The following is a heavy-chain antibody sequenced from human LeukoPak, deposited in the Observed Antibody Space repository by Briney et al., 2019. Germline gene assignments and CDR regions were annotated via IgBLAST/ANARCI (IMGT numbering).Heavy chain of an antibody. J-gene: IGHJ4*02. D-gene: IGHD3-9*01. CDR1: GFTFSTYW. V-gene: IGHV3-74*01. CDR3: AREGVPDILTGYQPNYFDY. Sequence: GGSLRLSCAASGFTFSTYWMHWVRQAPGKGLVWVSRVNSDGSSITHADSVKGRFTISRDNAKNTLYLQMNSLRAEDTAVYYCAREGVPDILTGYQPNYFDYWGRGTLVTVSS. CDR2: VNSDGSSI.